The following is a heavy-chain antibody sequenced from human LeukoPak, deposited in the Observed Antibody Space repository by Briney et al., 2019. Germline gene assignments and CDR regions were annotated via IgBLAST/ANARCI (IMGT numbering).Heavy chain of an antibody. CDR3: ARDFRGSGSYFDY. J-gene: IGHJ4*02. CDR2: IKQDGSDK. V-gene: IGHV3-7*01. Sequence: GGSLRLSCAASGLNFRDYYMGWIRQAPGKGLEWVANIKQDGSDKYYVDSVKGRFTISRDNAKNSLYLQMNSLRAEDTAVYYCARDFRGSGSYFDYWGQGTVVTVSS. CDR1: GLNFRDYY. D-gene: IGHD3-10*01.